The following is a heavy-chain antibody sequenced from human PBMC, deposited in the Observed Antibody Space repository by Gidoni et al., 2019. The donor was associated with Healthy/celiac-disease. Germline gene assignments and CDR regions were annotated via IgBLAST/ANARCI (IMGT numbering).Heavy chain of an antibody. J-gene: IGHJ4*02. CDR3: AKPHGEVVVISPFDY. D-gene: IGHD3-22*01. V-gene: IGHV3-23*01. Sequence: EVQLLESGGGLVQPGGSLRLSCAASGFTFSIYALSWVRQAPGKGLEWVSAISGSGGSTYYADSVKGRFTISRDNSKNTLYLQMNSLRAEDTAVYYCAKPHGEVVVISPFDYWGQGTLVTVSS. CDR1: GFTFSIYA. CDR2: ISGSGGST.